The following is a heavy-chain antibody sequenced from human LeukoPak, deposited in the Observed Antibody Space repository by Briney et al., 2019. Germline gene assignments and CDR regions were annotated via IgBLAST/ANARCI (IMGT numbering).Heavy chain of an antibody. V-gene: IGHV4-59*01. CDR1: GGSISSYY. J-gene: IGHJ5*02. CDR3: ARGHRASITMVRGVAPSNWFDP. Sequence: SETLSLTCTVSGGSISSYYWSWIRQPPGKGLEWIGYIYYSGSTNYNPSLESRVTISVDTSKNQFSLKLSSVTAADTAVYYCARGHRASITMVRGVAPSNWFDPWGQGTLVTVSS. D-gene: IGHD3-10*01. CDR2: IYYSGST.